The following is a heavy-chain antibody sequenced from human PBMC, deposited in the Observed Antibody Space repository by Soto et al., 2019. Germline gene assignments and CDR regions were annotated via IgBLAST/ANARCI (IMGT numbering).Heavy chain of an antibody. CDR1: GYTFTNFG. CDR2: ISTYKGNT. J-gene: IGHJ4*02. V-gene: IGHV1-18*01. CDR3: ATRSPAFDY. Sequence: QVQLVQSGPEVKKPGASVKVSCKTSGYTFTNFGIAWVRQAPGQGLEWMGWISTYKGNTNYAQKFQGRVPMTTATATSTAHMGLRSLRSDDTAVYYCATRSPAFDYWGQGTLVTVSS.